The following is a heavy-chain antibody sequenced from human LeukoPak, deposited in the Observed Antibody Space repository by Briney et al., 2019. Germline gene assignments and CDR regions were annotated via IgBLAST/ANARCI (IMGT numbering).Heavy chain of an antibody. D-gene: IGHD4-17*01. J-gene: IGHJ4*02. CDR3: ARTPPDYGIDY. Sequence: ASVKVSCKASGYTSISYDINWVRQATGQGLEWMGWMSPNSGNTGYAQKFQGRITMTKSTSISTAYMELSDLESEDTAVYYCARTPPDYGIDYWGQGTLVTVSS. CDR1: GYTSISYD. V-gene: IGHV1-8*01. CDR2: MSPNSGNT.